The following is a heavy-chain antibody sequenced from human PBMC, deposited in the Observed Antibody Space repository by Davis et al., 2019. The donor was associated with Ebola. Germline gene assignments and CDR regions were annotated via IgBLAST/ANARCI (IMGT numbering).Heavy chain of an antibody. J-gene: IGHJ6*03. D-gene: IGHD3/OR15-3a*01. CDR1: CFNLTTSS. CDR2: IVVGSGNT. Sequence: KIPCKASCFNLTTSSVQRDRQARGKRLEWIGWIVVGSGNTNYAQKFQERVTITRDMSTSTAYMELSSLRSEDTAVYYCAAWTGGTDYYYHYMDVWGKGTTVTVSS. CDR3: AAWTGGTDYYYHYMDV. V-gene: IGHV1-58*01.